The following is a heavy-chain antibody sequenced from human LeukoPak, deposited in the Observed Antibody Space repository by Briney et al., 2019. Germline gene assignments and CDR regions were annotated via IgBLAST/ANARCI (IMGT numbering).Heavy chain of an antibody. V-gene: IGHV3-21*01. CDR3: ARDMKTYYYDSSGYWGPYYFDY. CDR2: ISSSGSYI. D-gene: IGHD3-22*01. Sequence: GGSLRLSCAASAFTFSSYSMNWVRQAPGKGLEWVSSISSSGSYIYYADSVKGRFTISRDNAKNSLYLQMNSLRAEDTAVYYCARDMKTYYYDSSGYWGPYYFDYWGQGTLVTVSS. J-gene: IGHJ4*02. CDR1: AFTFSSYS.